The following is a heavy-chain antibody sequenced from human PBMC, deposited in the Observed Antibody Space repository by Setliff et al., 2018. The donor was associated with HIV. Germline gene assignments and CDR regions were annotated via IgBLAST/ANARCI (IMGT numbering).Heavy chain of an antibody. CDR2: IFYSGST. D-gene: IGHD3-22*01. CDR3: ARDGRDGSGYRTFDY. Sequence: LSLTCTVSGGSMTTHFWSWIRQPPGEGLEWIGYIFYSGSTYYNPSLKSRVTISVDTSKNQFSLKLISVTAADTALYYGARDGRDGSGYRTFDYWGRGTLVTVSS. CDR1: GGSMTTHF. V-gene: IGHV4-30-4*08. J-gene: IGHJ4*02.